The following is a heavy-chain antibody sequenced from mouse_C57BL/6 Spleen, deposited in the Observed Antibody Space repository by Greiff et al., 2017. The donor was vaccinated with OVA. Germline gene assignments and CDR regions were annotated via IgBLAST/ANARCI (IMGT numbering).Heavy chain of an antibody. Sequence: EVQLQQSGPELVKPGASVKMSCKASGYTFTDYNMHWVKQSHGKSLEWIGYINPNNGGTSYNQKFKGKATLTVNKSSSTAYMELRSLTSEDSAVYYCVEGNSHWYFDVWGTGTTVTVSS. CDR2: INPNNGGT. J-gene: IGHJ1*03. D-gene: IGHD2-1*01. V-gene: IGHV1-22*01. CDR3: VEGNSHWYFDV. CDR1: GYTFTDYN.